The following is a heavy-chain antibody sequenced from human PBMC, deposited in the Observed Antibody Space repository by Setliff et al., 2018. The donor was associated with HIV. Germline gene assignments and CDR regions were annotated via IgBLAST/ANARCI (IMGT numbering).Heavy chain of an antibody. CDR2: INHSGST. V-gene: IGHV4-4*02. Sequence: KPSETLSLTCAVSRGSISRDNWWTWLRQPPGKGLEWIGEINHSGSTNYNPPLKSRLTLSIDTSRKQFSLKVSAVTAADTPVYYCARVPRDTGLAKGYMYNMDVWGKGTTVTVSS. CDR1: RGSISRDNW. CDR3: ARVPRDTGLAKGYMYNMDV. D-gene: IGHD5-18*01. J-gene: IGHJ6*03.